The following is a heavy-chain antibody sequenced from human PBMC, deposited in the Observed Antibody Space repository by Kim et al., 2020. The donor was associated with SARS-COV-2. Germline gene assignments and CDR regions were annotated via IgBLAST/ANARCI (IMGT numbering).Heavy chain of an antibody. CDR1: GFTFSSYS. V-gene: IGHV3-48*02. CDR3: ARDHYGSGSFDV. CDR2: ISSSSSSI. D-gene: IGHD3-10*01. J-gene: IGHJ6*02. Sequence: GWSLRLSCAASGFTFSSYSMNWVRQAPGKGLEWVSYISSSSSSIYYADSVKGRFTISRDNAKNSLYLQMNSLRDEDTAVYYCARDHYGSGSFDVWGQGTTVTVSS.